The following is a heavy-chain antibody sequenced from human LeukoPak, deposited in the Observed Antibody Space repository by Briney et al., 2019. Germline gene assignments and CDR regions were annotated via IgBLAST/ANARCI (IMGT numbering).Heavy chain of an antibody. Sequence: GGSLRLSCAASGFTSSSYWIHWVRQAPGKGLVWVSRINSDGSSTGYADFVKGRFTISRDNAKNTVYLQMNRLRSEDTAVYYCARAGGSGSGYSSGWYYDYWGQGTLVTVSS. CDR2: INSDGSST. D-gene: IGHD6-19*01. CDR3: ARAGGSGSGYSSGWYYDY. J-gene: IGHJ4*02. CDR1: GFTSSSYW. V-gene: IGHV3-74*01.